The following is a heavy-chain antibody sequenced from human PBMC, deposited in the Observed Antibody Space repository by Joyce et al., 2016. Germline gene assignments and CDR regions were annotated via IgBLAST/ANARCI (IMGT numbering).Heavy chain of an antibody. V-gene: IGHV5-51*03. Sequence: EVQLVQSGAEVKKPGESLKISCKGSGYTFTSYWIAWVRQMPGKGLEWMGIIYPGDSDTKYSPSFEGQVTISADKSITTAYLQWSSLKASDTAVYYCARGDYWSGYPDYWGQGILVTVSS. J-gene: IGHJ4*02. D-gene: IGHD3-3*01. CDR1: GYTFTSYW. CDR2: IYPGDSDT. CDR3: ARGDYWSGYPDY.